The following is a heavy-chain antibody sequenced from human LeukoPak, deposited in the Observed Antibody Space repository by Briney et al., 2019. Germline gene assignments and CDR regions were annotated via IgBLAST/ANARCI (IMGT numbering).Heavy chain of an antibody. V-gene: IGHV4-59*01. CDR1: GGSISSYY. J-gene: IGHJ5*02. CDR3: ARRGAVAGSKSPGWFDP. CDR2: IYYSGST. Sequence: SETLSLTCTVSGGSISSYYWSWIRQPPGKGLEWIGYIYYSGSTNYNPSLKSRVTISVDTSKNQFSLKLSSVTAADTAVYYCARRGAVAGSKSPGWFDPWGQGTLVTVSS. D-gene: IGHD6-19*01.